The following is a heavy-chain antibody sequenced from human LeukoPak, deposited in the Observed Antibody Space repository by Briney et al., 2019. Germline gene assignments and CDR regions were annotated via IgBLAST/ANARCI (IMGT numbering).Heavy chain of an antibody. CDR3: ARAPLGYCHGGSCYAHSGSYLYAFDI. V-gene: IGHV3-30*03. J-gene: IGHJ3*02. D-gene: IGHD2-15*01. CDR2: VSYDGNNK. Sequence: GGSLRLSCAASEFIFSSYGIHWVRQAPGKGLEWVAVVSYDGNNKYYADSVNGRFTISRDNSKNTLFLQMNSLRVEDTAVYYCARAPLGYCHGGSCYAHSGSYLYAFDIWGQGTLVTVSS. CDR1: EFIFSSYG.